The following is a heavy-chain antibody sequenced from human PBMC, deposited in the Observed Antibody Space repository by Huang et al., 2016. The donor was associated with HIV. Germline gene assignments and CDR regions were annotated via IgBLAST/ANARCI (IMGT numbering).Heavy chain of an antibody. D-gene: IGHD3-22*01. CDR1: GFDLSKYS. Sequence: EVQLVESGGALVQPGGSLKLSCVVSGFDLSKYSMNWVRQARGKGLWWVSYISGTSSNIYYADSVEGRLTISRDNAKNSVFLQMRSLRAEDTALYYCARTEMEYYYGSSGYYPDYWGQGTQVTVSS. J-gene: IGHJ4*02. V-gene: IGHV3-48*01. CDR3: ARTEMEYYYGSSGYYPDY. CDR2: ISGTSSNI.